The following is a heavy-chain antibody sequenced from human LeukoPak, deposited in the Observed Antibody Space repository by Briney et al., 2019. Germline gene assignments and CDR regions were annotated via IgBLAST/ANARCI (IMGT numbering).Heavy chain of an antibody. J-gene: IGHJ3*02. Sequence: PGGSLRLSCAASGFTFSSYSMNWVRQAPGKGLEWVSYISSSSSTIYYADSVKGRFTISRDNAKNSLYLQMNSLRAEDTAVYYCARTDTAMGVAFDIWGQGTMVTVSS. CDR2: ISSSSSTI. V-gene: IGHV3-48*01. CDR3: ARTDTAMGVAFDI. D-gene: IGHD5-18*01. CDR1: GFTFSSYS.